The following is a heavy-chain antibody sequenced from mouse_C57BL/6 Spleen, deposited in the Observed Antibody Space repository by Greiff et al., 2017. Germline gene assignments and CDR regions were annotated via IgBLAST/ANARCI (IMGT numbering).Heavy chain of an antibody. J-gene: IGHJ3*01. V-gene: IGHV1-26*01. CDR1: GYTFTDYY. Sequence: EVQLQQSGPELVKPGASVKISCKASGYTFTDYYMNWVKQSHGKSLEWIGDINPNNGGTSYNQKFKGKATLTVDKSSSTAYMELRSLTSEDSAVYYCARREDPAWFAYWGQGTLVTVSA. CDR3: ARREDPAWFAY. CDR2: INPNNGGT.